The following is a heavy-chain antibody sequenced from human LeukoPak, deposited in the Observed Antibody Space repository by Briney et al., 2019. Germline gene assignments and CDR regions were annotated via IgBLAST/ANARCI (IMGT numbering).Heavy chain of an antibody. CDR2: IDYSGSP. Sequence: SETLFLTCTVSGGSVSNSNYCWGWIRQPPGKQLEWIGSIDYSGSPLYNPSLKSRVTISVDTSKNQFSLKLSSVTAADTAVYYCARPLDCNYGGTAFDIWGQGTMVTVSS. D-gene: IGHD4-23*01. V-gene: IGHV4-39*01. CDR3: ARPLDCNYGGTAFDI. J-gene: IGHJ3*02. CDR1: GGSVSNSNYC.